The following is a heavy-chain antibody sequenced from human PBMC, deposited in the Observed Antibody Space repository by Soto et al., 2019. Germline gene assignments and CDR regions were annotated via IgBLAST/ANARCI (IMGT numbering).Heavy chain of an antibody. CDR3: SRDVVVGAKALNY. CDR2: IKEDGSEK. CDR1: GFTFSNYW. D-gene: IGHD2-15*01. V-gene: IGHV3-7*01. Sequence: GSLRLSCVVSGFTFSNYWMTWVRQAPGKGLEWVANIKEDGSEKHYVDSVKGRFTISRDNAKNSLYLQMNSLRVEDTAVYFCSRDVVVGAKALNYWGQGALVTVSS. J-gene: IGHJ4*02.